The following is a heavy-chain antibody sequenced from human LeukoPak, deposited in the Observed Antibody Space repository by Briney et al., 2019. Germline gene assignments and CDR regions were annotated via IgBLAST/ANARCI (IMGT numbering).Heavy chain of an antibody. J-gene: IGHJ5*02. V-gene: IGHV4-59*01. CDR3: ARARDGHINNWFDP. Sequence: SVTLSLTCTVSGGSINSYYWSWIRQPPGKGLEWIRYIYYSGSTEYNPSLKSRVTISVDTSKNQFSLKMSSVTAADTAVYYCARARDGHINNWFDPWGQGTLVTVSS. D-gene: IGHD5-24*01. CDR1: GGSINSYY. CDR2: IYYSGST.